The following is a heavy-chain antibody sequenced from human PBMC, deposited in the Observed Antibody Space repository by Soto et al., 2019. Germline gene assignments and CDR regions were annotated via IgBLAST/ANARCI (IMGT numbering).Heavy chain of an antibody. CDR2: IDWNGGSK. J-gene: IGHJ6*02. V-gene: IGHV3-9*01. CDR1: GFTFDDYA. D-gene: IGHD1-26*01. Sequence: EVQLVESGGGLVQPGRSLRLSCVASGFTFDDYAMHWVRQTPGKGLEWVSSIDWNGGSKAYADSVKGRFTISRDNARHSLYMQMNSLRPEDTALYYCVKGRGSYFVYFGLDVWGQGTTVTVSS. CDR3: VKGRGSYFVYFGLDV.